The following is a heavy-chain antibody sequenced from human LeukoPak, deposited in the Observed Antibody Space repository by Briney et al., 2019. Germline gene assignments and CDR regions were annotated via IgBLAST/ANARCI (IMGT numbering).Heavy chain of an antibody. J-gene: IGHJ4*02. CDR1: GVSISSSNSY. D-gene: IGHD3/OR15-3a*01. CDR2: IYYSGNT. V-gene: IGHV4-39*01. Sequence: SETLSLTCTVSGVSISSSNSYWGWIRQPPGKGLEWVGSIYYSGNTYYNASLKSQVSISIDTSKNQFSLRLTSVTAADTAVYYCARQTGSGLFILPGGQGTLATVSS. CDR3: ARQTGSGLFILP.